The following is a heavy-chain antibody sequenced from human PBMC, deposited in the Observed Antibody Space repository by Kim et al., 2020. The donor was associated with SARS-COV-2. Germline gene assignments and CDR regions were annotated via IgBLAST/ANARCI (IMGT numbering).Heavy chain of an antibody. D-gene: IGHD3-10*01. CDR2: ISYDGSNK. Sequence: GGSLRLSCAASGFTFSSYAMHWVRQAPGKGLEWVAVISYDGSNKYYADSVKGRFTISRDNSKNTLYLQMNSLRAEDTAVYYCAREGAVLLWFGELLSNGLDYWGQGTLVTVSS. V-gene: IGHV3-30*04. J-gene: IGHJ4*02. CDR1: GFTFSSYA. CDR3: AREGAVLLWFGELLSNGLDY.